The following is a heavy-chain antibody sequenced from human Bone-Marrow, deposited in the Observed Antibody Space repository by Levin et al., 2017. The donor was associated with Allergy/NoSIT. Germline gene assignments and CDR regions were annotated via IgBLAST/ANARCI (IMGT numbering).Heavy chain of an antibody. D-gene: IGHD6-13*01. CDR3: AKKRDQTSSWKTLDY. V-gene: IGHV3-23*01. CDR1: GFTFSSYG. CDR2: ISGSGSNT. J-gene: IGHJ4*02. Sequence: ASETLSLTCAASGFTFSSYGMIWVRQAPGKGLEWVASISGSGSNTYYADSVKGRFTISRDNSKNTLYLQMNSPRAEDTAIYYCAKKRDQTSSWKTLDYWGQGALVTVSS.